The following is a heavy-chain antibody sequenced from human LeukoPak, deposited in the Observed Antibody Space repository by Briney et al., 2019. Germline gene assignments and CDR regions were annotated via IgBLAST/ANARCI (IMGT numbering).Heavy chain of an antibody. Sequence: TGGSLRLSCAASGFSFSDFYMSWIRQAPGMGLEWISYIGTRSNPIYYADSVKGRFTISRDNAKNSLYLQMNSLRAEDTAVYYCAGYSRSSGWFDPWGQGTLVTVSS. V-gene: IGHV3-11*04. D-gene: IGHD6-6*01. CDR1: GFSFSDFY. CDR3: AGYSRSSGWFDP. CDR2: IGTRSNPI. J-gene: IGHJ5*02.